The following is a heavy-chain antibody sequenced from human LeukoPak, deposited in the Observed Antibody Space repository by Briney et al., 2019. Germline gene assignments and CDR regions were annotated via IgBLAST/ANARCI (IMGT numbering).Heavy chain of an antibody. CDR3: ATSGYSYGYAADY. CDR2: ISGSGGST. CDR1: GFTFSSYA. D-gene: IGHD5-18*01. V-gene: IGHV3-23*01. J-gene: IGHJ4*02. Sequence: GSLRLSCAASGFTFSSYAMSWVRQAPGKGLEWVSAISGSGGSTYYADSVKGRFTISRDNSKNTLYLQTNSLRAEDTAVYYCATSGYSYGYAADYWGQGTLVTVSS.